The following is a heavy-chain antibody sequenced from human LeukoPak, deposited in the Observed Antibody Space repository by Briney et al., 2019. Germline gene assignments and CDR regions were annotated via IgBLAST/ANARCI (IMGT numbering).Heavy chain of an antibody. V-gene: IGHV3-23*01. Sequence: GGSLRLSCAASGFTFNIYAMTWVRQTPGKGLEWVSGISSSGHSTYYADSVKGRFTISRDNSKIILYLEMTSLRADDTAIYYCAKDIPAAGYLDPWGRGTLVTVSS. CDR2: ISSSGHST. D-gene: IGHD6-13*01. CDR1: GFTFNIYA. CDR3: AKDIPAAGYLDP. J-gene: IGHJ2*01.